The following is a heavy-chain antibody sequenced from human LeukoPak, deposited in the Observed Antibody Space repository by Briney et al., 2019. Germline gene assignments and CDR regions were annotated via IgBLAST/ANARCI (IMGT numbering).Heavy chain of an antibody. V-gene: IGHV4-59*01. J-gene: IGHJ5*02. CDR3: ARDRRYSHLNWFDP. D-gene: IGHD3-9*01. CDR1: GGSISSYY. CDR2: IYYSGST. Sequence: SETLSLTCTVSGGSISSYYWSWVLQPPGKGLEWIAYIYYSGSTNYNPSLKSRVTISVDTSKNQFSLKLSSVTAADTAVYYCARDRRYSHLNWFDPWGQGTLVTVSS.